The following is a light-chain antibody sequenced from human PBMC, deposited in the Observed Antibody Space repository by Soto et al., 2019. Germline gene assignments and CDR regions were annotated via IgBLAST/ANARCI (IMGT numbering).Light chain of an antibody. V-gene: IGKV3-20*01. CDR1: QTLSSNF. Sequence: EIVLTQSPGTLSLSPGERVTLSCRASQTLSSNFLAWYQQRPGQAPSLLIYGAANRATGVPDRFSGGGSGTDFTLTISSLEPEDFAVYYCQQYGSSITFGQGTRLEI. J-gene: IGKJ5*01. CDR3: QQYGSSIT. CDR2: GAA.